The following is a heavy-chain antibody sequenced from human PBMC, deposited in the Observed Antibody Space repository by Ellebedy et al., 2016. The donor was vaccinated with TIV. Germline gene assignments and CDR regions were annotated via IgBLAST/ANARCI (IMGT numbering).Heavy chain of an antibody. V-gene: IGHV4-59*01. D-gene: IGHD5-18*01. CDR1: DGSISTYY. CDR2: VYHSGDT. Sequence: PSETLSLTCTVSDGSISTYYWSRIRQPPGKGLEWIGSVYHSGDTKYSPSLESRVTMSVDTSKRQISLKLTSVSAADTAVYYCARGPTDTAKYSYYGMDVWGQGTTVIVSS. J-gene: IGHJ6*02. CDR3: ARGPTDTAKYSYYGMDV.